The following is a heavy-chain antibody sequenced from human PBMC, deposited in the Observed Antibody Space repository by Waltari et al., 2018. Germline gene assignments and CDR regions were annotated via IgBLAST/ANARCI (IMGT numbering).Heavy chain of an antibody. J-gene: IGHJ1*01. Sequence: EVQLLESGGGLVQPGGSLRLSCAASGFPFRSYAMSWVRQAPGKGLEWVSAISGSGGSTYYADSVKGRFTISRDNSKNTLYLQMNSLRAEDTAVYYCANEGIAAADHLQHWGQGTLVTVSS. V-gene: IGHV3-23*01. D-gene: IGHD6-13*01. CDR2: ISGSGGST. CDR1: GFPFRSYA. CDR3: ANEGIAAADHLQH.